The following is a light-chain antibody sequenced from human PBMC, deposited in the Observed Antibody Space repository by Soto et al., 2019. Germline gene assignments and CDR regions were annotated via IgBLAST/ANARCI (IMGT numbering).Light chain of an antibody. CDR1: TGAVTSGHY. CDR2: DTS. CDR3: LLFDSGPVV. V-gene: IGLV7-46*01. J-gene: IGLJ2*01. Sequence: QAVVTQEPSLTVSPGGPVTLTCGSSTGAVTSGHYPYWFPQKPGQAPRTPIYDTSNKHSSTPARFSGSLLGGKAALTDSGGETADEAEYYCLLFDSGPVVFGGGTKLAVL.